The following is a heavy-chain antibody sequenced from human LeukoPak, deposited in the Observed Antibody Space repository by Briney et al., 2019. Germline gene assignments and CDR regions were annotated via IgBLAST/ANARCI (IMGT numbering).Heavy chain of an antibody. CDR2: ISGSSSGT. CDR3: ARALIKDALDT. Sequence: GGSLRLSCAAARFTFSSYAMNWVRQAPGKGLEWVSDISGSSSGTYYADSVKGRFTISRDNSKNTLYLQMNSLRAEDTAVYYCARALIKDALDTWGQGTMVTVSS. V-gene: IGHV3-23*01. D-gene: IGHD3-16*01. CDR1: RFTFSSYA. J-gene: IGHJ3*02.